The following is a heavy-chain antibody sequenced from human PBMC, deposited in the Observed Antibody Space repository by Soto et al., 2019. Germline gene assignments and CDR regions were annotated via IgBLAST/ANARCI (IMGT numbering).Heavy chain of an antibody. V-gene: IGHV2-5*01. CDR3: VYKHLYPYSR. CDR2: IYVNDNK. D-gene: IGHD2-2*02. CDR1: GFSLTTGGVA. Sequence: SGPTLVNPTQTLTLTCTFSGFSLTTGGVAVGWNRQPPGKALELLALIYVNDNKRYSPSLQTRVTITKDTSKNQVVLTMTGVDPVDTATYYCVYKHLYPYSRWGQGTLVTVSS. J-gene: IGHJ4*02.